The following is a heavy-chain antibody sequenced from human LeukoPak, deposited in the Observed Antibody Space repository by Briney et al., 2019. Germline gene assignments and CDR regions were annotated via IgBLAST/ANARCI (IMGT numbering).Heavy chain of an antibody. CDR1: GGSISSYY. J-gene: IGHJ6*03. CDR3: ARVVQLTPPPSYYYYYYMDV. D-gene: IGHD6-6*01. CDR2: IYYSGST. Sequence: SETLSLTCTVSGGSISSYYWSWIRQPPGKGLEWVGYIYYSGSTNYNPSLKSRVTISLDTSKNQFSLKLSSVTAADTAVYYCARVVQLTPPPSYYYYYYMDVWGKGTTVTVSS. V-gene: IGHV4-59*01.